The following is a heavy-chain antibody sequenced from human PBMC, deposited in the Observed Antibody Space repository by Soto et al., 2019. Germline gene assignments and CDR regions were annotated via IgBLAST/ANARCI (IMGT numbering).Heavy chain of an antibody. V-gene: IGHV2-5*02. Sequence: SGPTLVKPTQTLTLTCTFSGFSLSTSGVGVGWIRQPPGKALEWLALIYWDDDKRYSPSLKSRLTITKDTSKNQVVLTMTNMDHVDTATYYCAHSIGCSSTSCYAVWFDPWGQGTLVTVSS. D-gene: IGHD2-2*01. CDR1: GFSLSTSGVG. CDR2: IYWDDDK. CDR3: AHSIGCSSTSCYAVWFDP. J-gene: IGHJ5*02.